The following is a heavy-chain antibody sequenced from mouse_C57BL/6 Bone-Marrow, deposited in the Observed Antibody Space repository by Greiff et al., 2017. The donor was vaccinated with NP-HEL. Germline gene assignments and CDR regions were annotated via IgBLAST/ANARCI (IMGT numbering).Heavy chain of an antibody. V-gene: IGHV1-55*01. CDR3: ARSDSHFDY. J-gene: IGHJ2*01. D-gene: IGHD2-13*01. CDR1: GYTFTSYW. CDR2: IYPGSGST. Sequence: QVQLQQPGAELVKPGASVKMSCKASGYTFTSYWITWVKQRPGQGLEWIGDIYPGSGSTNYNEKFKSKATLTVDTSSITAYMQLSSLTSDDSAVYYCARSDSHFDYWGQGTTLTVSS.